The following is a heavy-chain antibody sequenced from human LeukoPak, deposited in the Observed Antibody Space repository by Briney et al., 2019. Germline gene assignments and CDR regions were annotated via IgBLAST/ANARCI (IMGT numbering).Heavy chain of an antibody. CDR2: MNPNSGNT. J-gene: IGHJ4*02. V-gene: IGHV1-8*02. CDR3: ATGGSYLYYFDY. D-gene: IGHD1-26*01. Sequence: GASVKVSCKASGYTFTSYDINWVRQATGQGLEWMGWMNPNSGNTGYAQKFQGRVTMTEDTSTDTAYMELSSLRSEDTAVYYCATGGSYLYYFDYWGQGTLVTVSS. CDR1: GYTFTSYD.